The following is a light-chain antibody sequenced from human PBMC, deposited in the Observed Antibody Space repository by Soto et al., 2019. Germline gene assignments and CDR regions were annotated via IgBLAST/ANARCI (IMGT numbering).Light chain of an antibody. Sequence: DIQMTQSPSTLSASVGDRVTITCRASQSISNWLAWYQQKPGKAPKLLIYKASSLASGVPSRFSGSGSGTEFTLTISSLQPDDFATYFCQQYANYCTFGQGTKVDIK. CDR2: KAS. CDR1: QSISNW. V-gene: IGKV1-5*03. J-gene: IGKJ2*02. CDR3: QQYANYCT.